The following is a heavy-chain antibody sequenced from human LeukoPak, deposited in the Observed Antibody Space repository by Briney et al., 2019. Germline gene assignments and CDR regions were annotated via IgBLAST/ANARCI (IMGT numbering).Heavy chain of an antibody. J-gene: IGHJ5*02. D-gene: IGHD6-19*01. CDR3: ARGTPSSGWLYWFDP. CDR1: GYTFTGYY. Sequence: ASVKVSFKASGYTFTGYYMHWVRQAPGQGLGWMGWINPNSGGTNYAQKFQGRVTMTRDTSISTAYMELSRLRSDDTAVYYCARGTPSSGWLYWFDPWGQGTLVTVSS. V-gene: IGHV1-2*02. CDR2: INPNSGGT.